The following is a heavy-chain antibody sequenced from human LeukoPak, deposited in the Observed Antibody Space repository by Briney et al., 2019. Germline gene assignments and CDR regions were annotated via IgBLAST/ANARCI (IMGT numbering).Heavy chain of an antibody. D-gene: IGHD3-9*01. V-gene: IGHV3-23*01. Sequence: GGSLRLSCAASGFTFRTYAMSWVRQAPGQGLDWVSAISGSGESTYYADSVKGRFTISRDNSKNTLYLQMNSLRAKDTAVYYCATYRYYDWLPDYWGQGTLVTVSS. J-gene: IGHJ4*02. CDR1: GFTFRTYA. CDR3: ATYRYYDWLPDY. CDR2: ISGSGEST.